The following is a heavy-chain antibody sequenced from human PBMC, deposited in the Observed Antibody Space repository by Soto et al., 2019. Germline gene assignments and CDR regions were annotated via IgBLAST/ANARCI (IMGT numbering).Heavy chain of an antibody. CDR1: GGTFSSHA. CDR2: IIPIFGTA. CDR3: ARGGFIYSYTRAFDI. V-gene: IGHV1-69*13. Sequence: GASVTVSCTASGGTFSSHAISWVRQAPGQGQEWMGGIIPIFGTANSAQKYQGRVPITADESTSTAYMELSSLRSEDTAVYYCARGGFIYSYTRAFDIWGQGTMVTASS. J-gene: IGHJ3*02. D-gene: IGHD5-18*01.